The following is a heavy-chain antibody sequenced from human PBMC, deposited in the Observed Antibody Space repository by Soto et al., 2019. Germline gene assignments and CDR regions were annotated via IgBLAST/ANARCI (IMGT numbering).Heavy chain of an antibody. CDR2: FDPEDGET. CDR1: GYTLTELS. Sequence: ASVKVSCKVSGYTLTELSMHWVRQAPGKGLEWMGGFDPEDGETIYAQKFQGRVTMTRNTSISTAYMELSSLRSEDTAVYYCASPARNYDFWSGYSFDIWG. D-gene: IGHD3-3*01. V-gene: IGHV1-24*01. J-gene: IGHJ3*02. CDR3: ASPARNYDFWSGYSFDI.